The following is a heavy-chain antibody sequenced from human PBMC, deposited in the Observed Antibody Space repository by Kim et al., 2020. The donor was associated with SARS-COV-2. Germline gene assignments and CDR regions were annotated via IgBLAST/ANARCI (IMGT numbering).Heavy chain of an antibody. CDR3: AKENGVDFWSGYRGIGFDP. CDR1: GFTFSSYG. CDR2: ISYDGSNK. D-gene: IGHD3-3*01. J-gene: IGHJ5*02. Sequence: GGSLRLSCAASGFTFSSYGMHWVRQAPGKGLEWVAVISYDGSNKYYADSVKGRFTISRDNSKNTLYLQMNSLRAEDTAVYYCAKENGVDFWSGYRGIGFDPWGQGTLVTVSS. V-gene: IGHV3-30*18.